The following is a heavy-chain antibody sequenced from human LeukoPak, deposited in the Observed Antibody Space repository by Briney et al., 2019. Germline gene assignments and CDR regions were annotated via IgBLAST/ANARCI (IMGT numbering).Heavy chain of an antibody. CDR3: ARATSGYYFDY. J-gene: IGHJ4*02. CDR1: GGTFSSYA. V-gene: IGHV1-69*04. Sequence: ASVKVSCKASGGTFSSYAVSWVRQAPGQGLEWMGRIIPFLDITNYAQKFQGRVTITADKSTSTAYMELSSLRSEDTAVYYCARATSGYYFDYWGQGTLVTVSS. CDR2: IIPFLDIT. D-gene: IGHD3-22*01.